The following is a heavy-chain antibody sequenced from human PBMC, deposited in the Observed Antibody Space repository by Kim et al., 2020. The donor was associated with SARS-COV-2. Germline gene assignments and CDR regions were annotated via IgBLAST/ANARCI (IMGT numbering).Heavy chain of an antibody. CDR3: AREVFGYSIWPDTVYGMDV. CDR2: ISSSSSYI. J-gene: IGHJ6*02. V-gene: IGHV3-21*01. D-gene: IGHD6-13*01. CDR1: GFTFSSYS. Sequence: GGSLRLSCAASGFTFSSYSMNWVRQAPGKGLEWVSSISSSSSYIYYADSVKGRFTISRDNAKNSLYLQMNSLRAEDTAVYYCAREVFGYSIWPDTVYGMDVWGQGTTVTVSS.